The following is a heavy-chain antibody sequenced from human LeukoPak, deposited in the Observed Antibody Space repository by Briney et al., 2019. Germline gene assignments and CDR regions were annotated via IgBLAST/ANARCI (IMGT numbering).Heavy chain of an antibody. V-gene: IGHV3-21*04. CDR2: ISSSSKYI. J-gene: IGHJ4*02. CDR1: GFTFSSYS. CDR3: AKDRDPDAFDY. Sequence: GGSLRLSCAASGFTFSSYSMNWVRQAPGKGLEWVSSISSSSKYIYYTDSVKGRFTISRDNSKNTLYLQMNSLRAEDTAVYYCAKDRDPDAFDYWGQGTLVTVSS.